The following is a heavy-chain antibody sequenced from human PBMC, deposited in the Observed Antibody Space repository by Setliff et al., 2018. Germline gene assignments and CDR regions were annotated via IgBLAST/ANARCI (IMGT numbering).Heavy chain of an antibody. CDR3: ARDFATVTTVYGFEI. V-gene: IGHV3-30*01. Sequence: PGGSLRLSCAASGFTFSSYAMHWVRQAPGKGLEWVAVTSYDGSNKYYADSVKGRFTISRDNSKNTLYLQMNSLRAEDTAVYYCARDFATVTTVYGFEIWGQGTMVTVSS. D-gene: IGHD4-17*01. CDR2: TSYDGSNK. J-gene: IGHJ3*02. CDR1: GFTFSSYA.